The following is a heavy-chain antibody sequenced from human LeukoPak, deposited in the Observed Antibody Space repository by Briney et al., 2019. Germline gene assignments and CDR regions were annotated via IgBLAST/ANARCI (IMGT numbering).Heavy chain of an antibody. CDR2: IYYSGST. CDR3: ARGSDSRSIMMGSY. Sequence: SETLSLTCTVSGGSISSYYWSWIRQPPGKGLEWIGYIYYSGSTGYNPSLKSRVTISVDTSKNQFSLKVTSVTAADTAVYYCARGSDSRSIMMGSYWGQGILVTVSS. J-gene: IGHJ4*02. D-gene: IGHD3-16*01. CDR1: GGSISSYY. V-gene: IGHV4-59*01.